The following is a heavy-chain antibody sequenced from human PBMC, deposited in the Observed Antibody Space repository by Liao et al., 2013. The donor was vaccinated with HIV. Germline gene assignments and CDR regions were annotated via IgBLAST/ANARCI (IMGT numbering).Heavy chain of an antibody. CDR1: GGSISSYY. Sequence: QVQLQESGPGLVKPSETLSLTCTVSGGSISSYYWSWIRQPAGRELEWIGHIFAGGNTNYNPSLKSRLTMSLDTSKNQFSLRLSSVTAADTAMYYCARAEWEAYYYMDIWGQRDHGHRLL. CDR3: ARAEWEAYYYMDI. J-gene: IGHJ6*03. V-gene: IGHV4-4*07. D-gene: IGHD1-14*01. CDR2: IFAGGNT.